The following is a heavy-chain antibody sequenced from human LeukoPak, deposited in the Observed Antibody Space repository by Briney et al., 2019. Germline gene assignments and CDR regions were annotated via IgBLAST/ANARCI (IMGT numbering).Heavy chain of an antibody. CDR2: INPTSGDT. CDR1: GYTFTSYY. D-gene: IGHD6-25*01. CDR3: ARYGFSSVWQGGWHAFDI. V-gene: IGHV1-46*01. J-gene: IGHJ3*02. Sequence: ASVKVSCKASGYTFTSYYVHWVRQAPGQGLQWMGIINPTSGDTNYAQYFQGRVTMTRDMSTSTVYMELSSLRSEDTAVYYCARYGFSSVWQGGWHAFDIWGHGTMVTVSS.